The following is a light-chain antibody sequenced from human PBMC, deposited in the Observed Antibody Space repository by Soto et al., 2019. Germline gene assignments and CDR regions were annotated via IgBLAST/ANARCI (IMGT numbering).Light chain of an antibody. CDR2: EVT. V-gene: IGLV2-23*02. CDR3: CSYAGSSSSI. Sequence: QSVLTQPASVSGSPGQSITISCSGTSSDVGTYNLVSWYQQYPGKAPRLMIYEVTKRPSGVSNRFSGSKSGNTASLTISGLQPEDEADYYCCSYAGSSSSIFGTGTKVTLL. J-gene: IGLJ1*01. CDR1: SSDVGTYNL.